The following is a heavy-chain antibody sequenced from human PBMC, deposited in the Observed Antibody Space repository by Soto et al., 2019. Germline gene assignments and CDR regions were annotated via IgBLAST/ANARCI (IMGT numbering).Heavy chain of an antibody. Sequence: SETLSLTCTVSGGSISRGGYYWSWIRQHPGKGLEWIGYIYYSGSTYYNPSLKSRVTISVDTSKNQFSLKLSSVTAADTAVYYCARGERFLEWLYSFALWGQGTLVTVSS. J-gene: IGHJ5*02. CDR2: IYYSGST. V-gene: IGHV4-31*03. CDR1: GGSISRGGYY. CDR3: ARGERFLEWLYSFAL. D-gene: IGHD3-3*01.